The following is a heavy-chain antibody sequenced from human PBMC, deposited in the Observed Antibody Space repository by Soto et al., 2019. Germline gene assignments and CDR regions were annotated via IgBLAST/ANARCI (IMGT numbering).Heavy chain of an antibody. J-gene: IGHJ4*02. V-gene: IGHV3-7*01. CDR1: GFTFSGYW. CDR2: IKQEGSGK. CDR3: VKEIYGLGSR. D-gene: IGHD3-10*01. Sequence: EVQLVESGGGLVQPGGSLRLSCAASGFTFSGYWMTWVRQAPGKGLEWVANIKQEGSGKYYVDSVKGRFSISRDNAKDSLYLQMYRLRADDTNVYYCVKEIYGLGSRWGPGTLVTASS.